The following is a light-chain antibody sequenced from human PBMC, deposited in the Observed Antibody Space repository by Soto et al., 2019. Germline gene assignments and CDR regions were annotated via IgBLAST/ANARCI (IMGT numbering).Light chain of an antibody. CDR1: QNFGSTN. CDR3: QQYNNWPPLT. V-gene: IGKV3D-15*01. CDR2: GAS. J-gene: IGKJ4*01. Sequence: EIVLTQSPGTLSLSPGERATLSCRASQNFGSTNLAWYQQRPGQAPRLLIYGASNRATGIPDRFSGSGSGTEFTLTISSLQSEDFAVYYCQQYNNWPPLTFGGGTKVDIK.